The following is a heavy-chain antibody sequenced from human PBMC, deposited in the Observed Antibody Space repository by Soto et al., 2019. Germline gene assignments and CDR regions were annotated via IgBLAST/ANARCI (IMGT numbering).Heavy chain of an antibody. J-gene: IGHJ4*02. CDR2: IYHTGRT. V-gene: IGHV4-61*01. CDR1: GGSVNSDNYY. D-gene: IGHD3-3*02. CDR3: AREFSNTPEAFDS. Sequence: SETLSLTCTVSGGSVNSDNYYWSWIRQPPGKGLEWIGYIYHTGRTNYNPSLESRITISLDTSKNQFSLTLSSVTAADTALFYCAREFSNTPEAFDSWGQGALVTVSS.